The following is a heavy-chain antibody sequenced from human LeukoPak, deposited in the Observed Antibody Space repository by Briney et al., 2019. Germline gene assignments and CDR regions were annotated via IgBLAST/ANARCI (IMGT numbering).Heavy chain of an antibody. Sequence: PGGSLRLSCAISGFTSSDGELTWVRQAPGKGLEWISYISRSGNTIYYADSVKGRFTTSRDNAKNELYLQMNSLRVEDTAVDYCARVATMVRVPLDALDIWGQGTMVSVSS. CDR1: GFTSSDGE. J-gene: IGHJ3*02. CDR2: ISRSGNTI. CDR3: ARVATMVRVPLDALDI. V-gene: IGHV3-48*03. D-gene: IGHD3-10*01.